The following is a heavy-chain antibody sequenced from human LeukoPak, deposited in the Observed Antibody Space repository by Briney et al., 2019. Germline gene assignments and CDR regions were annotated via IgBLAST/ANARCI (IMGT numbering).Heavy chain of an antibody. Sequence: GRSLRLSCAASGFTFSSYGMHWVRQAPGKGLEWVAVIWYDGSNKYYADSVKGRFTISRDNSKNTLYLQMNSLRAEDTAVYYCAKDRRTAMAPTRANNWFDPWGQGALVTVSS. J-gene: IGHJ5*02. CDR2: IWYDGSNK. D-gene: IGHD5-18*01. V-gene: IGHV3-33*06. CDR3: AKDRRTAMAPTRANNWFDP. CDR1: GFTFSSYG.